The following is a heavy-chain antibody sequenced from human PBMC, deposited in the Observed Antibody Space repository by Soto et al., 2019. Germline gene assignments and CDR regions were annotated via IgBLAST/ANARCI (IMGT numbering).Heavy chain of an antibody. D-gene: IGHD6-25*01. V-gene: IGHV1-8*01. J-gene: IGHJ4*02. CDR3: ALREERSGPIYFDY. CDR2: MNPNNGNT. Sequence: ASVKVSCKASGHTFSTYDINWVRQATGQGLEWMGWMNPNNGNTGYAQKFQGRVTMTRNTSISTAYLELSGLNYEDTAVYYCALREERSGPIYFDYWGQGTLVTVSS. CDR1: GHTFSTYD.